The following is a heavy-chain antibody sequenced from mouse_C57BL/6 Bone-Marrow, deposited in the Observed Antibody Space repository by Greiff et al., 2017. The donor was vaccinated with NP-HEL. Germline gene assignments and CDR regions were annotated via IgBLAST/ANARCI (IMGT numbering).Heavy chain of an antibody. V-gene: IGHV5-6*01. CDR1: GFTFSSYG. D-gene: IGHD1-1*01. Sequence: EVKLVESGGDLVKPGGSLKLSCAASGFTFSSYGMSWVRQTPDKRLEWVATISSGGSYTSYPDSVKGRFTISRDNAKNTLYLQMSSLKSEDTARYYCAREPNYYGSSYTWFAYWGQGTLVTVSA. CDR2: ISSGGSYT. J-gene: IGHJ3*01. CDR3: AREPNYYGSSYTWFAY.